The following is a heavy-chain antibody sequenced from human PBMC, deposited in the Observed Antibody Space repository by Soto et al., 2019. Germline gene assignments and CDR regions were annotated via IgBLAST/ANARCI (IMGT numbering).Heavy chain of an antibody. CDR2: IDPSDSYT. CDR3: ARNYGYSSGWPHPDY. D-gene: IGHD6-19*01. V-gene: IGHV5-10-1*01. Sequence: XESLKISWQSSGYSFTSYWISLVRQMPGKGLEWMGRIDPSDSYTNYSPSFQGHVTISADKSISTAYLQWSSLKASDTAMYYCARNYGYSSGWPHPDYWGQGTLVTVSS. J-gene: IGHJ4*02. CDR1: GYSFTSYW.